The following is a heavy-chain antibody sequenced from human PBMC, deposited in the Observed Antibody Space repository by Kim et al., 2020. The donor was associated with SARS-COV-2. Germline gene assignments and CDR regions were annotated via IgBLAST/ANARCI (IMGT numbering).Heavy chain of an antibody. CDR1: GFTFSSYG. V-gene: IGHV3-33*01. CDR3: ARDRHAWGSYRYYFDY. CDR2: IWYDGSNK. J-gene: IGHJ4*02. Sequence: GGSLRLSCAASGFTFSSYGMHWVRQAPSKGLEWVAVIWYDGSNKYYADSVKGRFTISRDNSKNTLYLQMISLRAEDTAVYYCARDRHAWGSYRYYFDYWGQGTLVTVSS. D-gene: IGHD3-16*02.